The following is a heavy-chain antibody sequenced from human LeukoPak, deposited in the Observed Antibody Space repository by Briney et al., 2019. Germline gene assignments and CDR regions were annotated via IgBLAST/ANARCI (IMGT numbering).Heavy chain of an antibody. CDR3: ARQAHSGSYYAYDY. J-gene: IGHJ4*02. CDR2: ISYSGTT. D-gene: IGHD1-26*01. V-gene: IGHV4-59*08. CDR1: GDSISSYY. Sequence: SETLSLTCTVSGDSISSYYWNWIRRRPGKGLEWIGYISYSGTTNYNPSLKSRVTISVDTSKNQFSLKLSSVTAADTAVYYCARQAHSGSYYAYDYWGQGTLVTVSS.